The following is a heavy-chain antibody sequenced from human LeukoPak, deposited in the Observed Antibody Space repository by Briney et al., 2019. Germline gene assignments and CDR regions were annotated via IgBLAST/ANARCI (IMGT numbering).Heavy chain of an antibody. CDR3: ARDRPYSSGWYASPYFDY. CDR2: IYYSGST. V-gene: IGHV4-59*12. D-gene: IGHD6-19*01. J-gene: IGHJ4*02. Sequence: PSETLSLTCTVSGGSISSYYWSWIRQPPGKGLEWIGYIYYSGSTNYNPSLKSRVTISVDTSKNQFSLKLSSVTAADTAVYYCARDRPYSSGWYASPYFDYWGQGTLVTVSS. CDR1: GGSISSYY.